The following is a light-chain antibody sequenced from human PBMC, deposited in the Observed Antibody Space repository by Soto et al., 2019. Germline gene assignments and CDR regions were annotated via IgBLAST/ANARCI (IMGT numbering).Light chain of an antibody. CDR2: DVS. J-gene: IGLJ2*01. CDR3: SSYTTSSTLV. Sequence: QSVLTQPASVSASPGQSITISCTGTSSDVGTYKYVSWYRHHPGKAPKLMIYDVSNRPSGVSNRFSGSKSGNTASLIISGLQTEDEADYYCSSYTTSSTLVFGGGTKSPS. CDR1: SSDVGTYKY. V-gene: IGLV2-14*03.